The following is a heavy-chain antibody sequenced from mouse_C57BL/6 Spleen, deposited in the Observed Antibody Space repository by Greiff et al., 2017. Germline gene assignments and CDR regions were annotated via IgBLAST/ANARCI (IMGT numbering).Heavy chain of an antibody. CDR3: AREGIYSEYDGYAMDY. Sequence: QVQLQQSGAELAKPGASVKLSCKASGYTFTSYWMHWVKQRPEQGLEWIGYINPSSGYTKYNQKFKDKATLTADKSSSTAYMQLSSLTYEDSAVYYCAREGIYSEYDGYAMDYWGKETSDTVSS. CDR1: GYTFTSYW. J-gene: IGHJ4*01. D-gene: IGHD2-4*01. V-gene: IGHV1-7*01. CDR2: INPSSGYT.